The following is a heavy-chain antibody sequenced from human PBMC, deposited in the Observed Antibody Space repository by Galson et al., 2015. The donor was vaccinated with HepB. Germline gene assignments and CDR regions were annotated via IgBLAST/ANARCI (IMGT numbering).Heavy chain of an antibody. CDR1: GFTFSSYE. CDR2: ISSSGSTI. V-gene: IGHV3-48*03. CDR3: ARDMGDGRDPGY. J-gene: IGHJ4*02. Sequence: SLRLSCAASGFTFSSYEMNWVRQAPGKGLEWVSYISSSGSTIYYADSVKGRFTISRDNAKNSPYLQMNSLRAEDTAVYYCARDMGDGRDPGYWGQGTLVTVSS. D-gene: IGHD3-16*01.